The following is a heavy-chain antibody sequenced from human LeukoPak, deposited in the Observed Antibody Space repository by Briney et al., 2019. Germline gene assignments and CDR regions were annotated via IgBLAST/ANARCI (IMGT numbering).Heavy chain of an antibody. CDR2: ISAYNGNT. V-gene: IGHV1-18*01. Sequence: ASVKVSCKASGYTFTSYGISWVRQAPGQGLEWMGWISAYNGNTNYAQKLQGRVTITADESTSTAYMELSSLRSEDTAVYYCAREYSGSPNAFDIWGQGTMVTVSS. J-gene: IGHJ3*02. CDR3: AREYSGSPNAFDI. CDR1: GYTFTSYG. D-gene: IGHD1-26*01.